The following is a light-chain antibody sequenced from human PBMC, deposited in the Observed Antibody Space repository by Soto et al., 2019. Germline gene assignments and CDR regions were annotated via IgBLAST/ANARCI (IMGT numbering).Light chain of an antibody. CDR3: QQSYSSPWT. CDR1: ESISNW. J-gene: IGKJ1*01. CDR2: KAS. V-gene: IGKV1-5*03. Sequence: DIQMTQSPSTLSASVGDRVIITCRASESISNWLAWYQQKPGKAPNLLIYKASSLKSGVPLRFSGSGSGTEFTLTINSLQPDDFATYYCQQSYSSPWTFGQGTKGGYQ.